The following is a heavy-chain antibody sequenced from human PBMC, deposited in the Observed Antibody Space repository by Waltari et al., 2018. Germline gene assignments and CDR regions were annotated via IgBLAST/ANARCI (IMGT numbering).Heavy chain of an antibody. Sequence: ELQLVESGGGLVQPGGSLRLSCEGSGITLSSYWMHWVRQTPGKGLVWLSRINTDGSWITYADSVKGRFTISRDDSKNTLYLQMNRLRAEDTGVYYCVGATAYWDVWGQGTTVTVSS. CDR1: GITLSSYW. V-gene: IGHV3-74*01. CDR3: VGATAYWDV. D-gene: IGHD1-26*01. CDR2: INTDGSWI. J-gene: IGHJ6*02.